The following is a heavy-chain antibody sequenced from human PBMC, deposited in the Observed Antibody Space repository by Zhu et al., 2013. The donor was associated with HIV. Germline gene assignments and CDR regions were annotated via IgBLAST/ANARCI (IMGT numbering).Heavy chain of an antibody. CDR2: ISAYNGNT. CDR3: ARVVTEDIVVVPADGPIHYYYYGMDV. D-gene: IGHD2-2*01. J-gene: IGHJ6*02. Sequence: QVQLVQSGAEVKKPGASVKVSCKASGYTFTSYGISWVRQAPGQGLEWMGWISAYNGNTNYAQKLQGRVTMTTDTSTSTAYMELRSLRSDDTAVYYCARVVTEDIVVVPADGPIHYYYYGMDVWGQGTTVTVSS. V-gene: IGHV1-18*04. CDR1: GYTFTSYG.